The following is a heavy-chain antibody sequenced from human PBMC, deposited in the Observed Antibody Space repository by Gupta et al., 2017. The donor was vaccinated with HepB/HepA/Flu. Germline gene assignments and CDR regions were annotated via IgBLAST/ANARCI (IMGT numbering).Heavy chain of an antibody. CDR2: IWYDGSNK. V-gene: IGHV3-33*01. D-gene: IGHD2-2*01. J-gene: IGHJ4*02. CDR1: GFTFSSYG. CDR3: AREGGGLVPAAFDY. Sequence: QVQLVESGGGVVQPGRSLRLSCAASGFTFSSYGMHWVRQAPGKGLEWVAVIWYDGSNKYYADSVKGRFTISRDNSKNTLYLQMNSLRAEDTAVYYCAREGGGLVPAAFDYWGQGTLVTVSS.